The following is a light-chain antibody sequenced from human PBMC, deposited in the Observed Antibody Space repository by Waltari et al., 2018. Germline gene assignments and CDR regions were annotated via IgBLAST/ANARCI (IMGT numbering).Light chain of an antibody. CDR2: DVT. Sequence: QSALTQPRSVSGSPGQSVAISCTGTSSDVGAYNSVSWYQQHPGQAPKRMIFDVTKRPSGVPDRFSGSKSAYTASLTISRLQVDDEADYYCCSYAGDFTMLFGGGTKLTVL. CDR1: SSDVGAYNS. V-gene: IGLV2-11*01. J-gene: IGLJ2*01. CDR3: CSYAGDFTML.